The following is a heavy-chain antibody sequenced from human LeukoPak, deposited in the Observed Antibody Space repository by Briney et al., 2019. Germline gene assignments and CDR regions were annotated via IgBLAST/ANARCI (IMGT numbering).Heavy chain of an antibody. CDR2: IYYSGST. CDR3: ARDQGSSWFDY. J-gene: IGHJ4*02. CDR1: GGSISSYY. V-gene: IGHV4-59*01. Sequence: PSETLSLTCTVSGGSISSYYWSWIRQPPGEVLEWIGYIYYSGSTNYNPSLKSRVTISVDTSKNQFSLKLSSVTAADTAVYYCARDQGSSWFDYWGQGTLVTVSS. D-gene: IGHD6-13*01.